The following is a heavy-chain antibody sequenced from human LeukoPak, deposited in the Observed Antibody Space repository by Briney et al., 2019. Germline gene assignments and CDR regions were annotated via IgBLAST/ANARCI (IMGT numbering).Heavy chain of an antibody. Sequence: HPGGSLRLSCAASGFTFNSYAMSWVRQAPGKGLEWVSSISNSGGSTHYADSVKGRFTMSRDNAKNSLYLQMNSLRAEDTALYYCAKVRGYSYGPFDYWGQGTLVTVSS. CDR3: AKVRGYSYGPFDY. V-gene: IGHV3-23*01. CDR2: ISNSGGST. J-gene: IGHJ4*02. CDR1: GFTFNSYA. D-gene: IGHD5-18*01.